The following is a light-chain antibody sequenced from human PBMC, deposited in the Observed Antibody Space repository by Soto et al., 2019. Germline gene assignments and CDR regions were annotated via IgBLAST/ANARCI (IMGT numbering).Light chain of an antibody. CDR1: QSVSSY. Sequence: EIVLTQSPATLSLSPGGRSTLSCVSSQSVSSYLAWYQQKPGQAPRLLIYDASNRATGIPARFSGSGSGTDFTLTISSLEPEDFAVYYCQQRSNWPLTFGGGTKVDIK. CDR3: QQRSNWPLT. V-gene: IGKV3-11*01. J-gene: IGKJ4*01. CDR2: DAS.